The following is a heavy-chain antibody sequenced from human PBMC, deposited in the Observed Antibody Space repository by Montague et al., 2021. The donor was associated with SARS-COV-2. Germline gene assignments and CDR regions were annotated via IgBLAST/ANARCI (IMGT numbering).Heavy chain of an antibody. V-gene: IGHV3-74*01. CDR2: IVGDGSTT. CDR3: ASLRYYYGLEALDI. Sequence: SLRLSCAASEFPFSKYWMHWVRQAPGKGLVWIPRIVGDGSTTTYADSVKGRFTISRDNAKNTLYLQLTSLTAEDTAVYYCASLRYYYGLEALDIWGQGTMVTVSS. J-gene: IGHJ3*02. D-gene: IGHD1-26*01. CDR1: EFPFSKYW.